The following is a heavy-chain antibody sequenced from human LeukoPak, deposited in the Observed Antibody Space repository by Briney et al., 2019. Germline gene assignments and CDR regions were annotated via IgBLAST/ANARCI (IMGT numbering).Heavy chain of an antibody. CDR2: IVVGSGNK. CDR1: GFTFTSSA. D-gene: IGHD3-22*01. J-gene: IGHJ4*02. V-gene: IGHV1-58*02. CDR3: AAPGYYDSSGYLS. Sequence: TSVKVSCKASGFTFTSSAMQWVRQARGQRLEWIGWIVVGSGNKNYAQKFQERVAITRDMSTSTVYLELSSLRAGDTAGYYCAAPGYYDSSGYLSCGQGSLVTVSS.